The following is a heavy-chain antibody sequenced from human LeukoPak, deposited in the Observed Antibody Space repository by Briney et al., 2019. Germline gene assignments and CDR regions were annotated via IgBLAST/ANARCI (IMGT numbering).Heavy chain of an antibody. CDR3: VRGSNGWSGMEV. D-gene: IGHD6-19*01. J-gene: IGHJ6*02. CDR1: GFTFSNYW. Sequence: AGGSLRLSCAVSGFTFSNYWMYWVPHGPRQGLLWVSRLNGDGDYTNYEDSVKGRFTNSRDNAKNTLYLQMTSLKAEDPAVYYWVRGSNGWSGMEVGGQGTTVTVSS. V-gene: IGHV3-74*01. CDR2: LNGDGDYT.